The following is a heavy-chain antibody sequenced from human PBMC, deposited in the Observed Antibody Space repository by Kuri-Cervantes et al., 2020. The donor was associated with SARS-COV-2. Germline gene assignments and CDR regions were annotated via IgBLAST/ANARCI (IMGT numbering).Heavy chain of an antibody. CDR3: AASPAVLTGYFPLSY. CDR2: FDPEDGET. CDR1: GYTLTELS. Sequence: ASVKVSCKVSGYTLTELSMHWVRQAPGKGLEWMGSFDPEDGETIYAQKFQGRVTMTEDTSTDTAYMELSSLRSEDTAVYYCAASPAVLTGYFPLSYGGQGTLVTVSS. D-gene: IGHD3-9*01. V-gene: IGHV1-24*01. J-gene: IGHJ4*02.